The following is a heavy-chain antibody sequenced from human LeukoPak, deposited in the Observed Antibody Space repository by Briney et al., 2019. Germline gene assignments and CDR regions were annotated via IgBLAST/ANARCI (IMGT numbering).Heavy chain of an antibody. CDR1: GFTFSDYY. V-gene: IGHV3-11*01. J-gene: IGHJ4*02. Sequence: GGSLRLSCAASGFTFSDYYMSWIRQAPGKGLEWVSYISSSGSTIYYADSVKGRFTISRDNAKNSLYLQMNSLRAEDTAVYYCARDEEGYVWGSYRYLLDYWGQGTLVTVSS. CDR2: ISSSGSTI. D-gene: IGHD3-16*02. CDR3: ARDEEGYVWGSYRYLLDY.